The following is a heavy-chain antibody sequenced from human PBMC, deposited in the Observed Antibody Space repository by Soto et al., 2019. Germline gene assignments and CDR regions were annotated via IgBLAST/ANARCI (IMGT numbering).Heavy chain of an antibody. Sequence: QVQLQESGPGLVKPSQTLSLTCTVSGGSISSGDYYWSWIRQPPGKGLEWIGYIYYRGSTYYNPSLKKRVTTTVDTSKNQFALKLSSVTAADTAVYYCARDHYVYDILTGYGYFYGMDVWGQGTTVTVS. CDR3: ARDHYVYDILTGYGYFYGMDV. J-gene: IGHJ6*02. V-gene: IGHV4-30-4*01. D-gene: IGHD3-9*01. CDR2: IYYRGST. CDR1: GGSISSGDYY.